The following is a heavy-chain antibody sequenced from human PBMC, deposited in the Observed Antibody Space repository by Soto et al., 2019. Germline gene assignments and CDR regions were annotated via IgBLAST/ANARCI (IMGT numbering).Heavy chain of an antibody. J-gene: IGHJ5*02. V-gene: IGHV4-61*01. CDR3: TREQSDDNYFDP. Sequence: SQTLSVTRTVSGGPLINLSGHWSSIQQTPGQGLEWIGYIYYSGGTNYNPSLKSRVTISLDKSKSQFSLRLISVTAADTAVYYCTREQSDDNYFDPWGQGTLVTVSS. CDR2: IYYSGGT. CDR1: GGPLINLSGH. D-gene: IGHD6-19*01.